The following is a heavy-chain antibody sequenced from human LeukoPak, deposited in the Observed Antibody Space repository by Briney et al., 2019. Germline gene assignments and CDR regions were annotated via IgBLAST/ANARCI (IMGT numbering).Heavy chain of an antibody. D-gene: IGHD3-3*01. CDR2: IYPGDSDT. J-gene: IGHJ4*02. CDR1: GYSFTTYW. CDR3: ARGNYDFLIGPSAYYFDF. Sequence: GESLKISCKASGYSFTTYWIGWVRQMPGEGLEWMGIIYPGDSDTIYSPSFQGQVTISADKFINIAYLQWSSLEASDTATYYCARGNYDFLIGPSAYYFDFWGQGTLVTVSS. V-gene: IGHV5-51*01.